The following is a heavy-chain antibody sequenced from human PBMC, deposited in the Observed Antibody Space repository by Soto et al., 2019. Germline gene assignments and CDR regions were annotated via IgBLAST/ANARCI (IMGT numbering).Heavy chain of an antibody. CDR1: GFTLSNYW. D-gene: IGHD3-3*01. V-gene: IGHV3-74*01. Sequence: GGSLRLSCPASGFTLSNYWMHWVRQVPGKGLLWVSRIDNDGSGTSYADSVKGRFTISRDNSKNTLYLQMNSLRAEDTAVYYCAKSSDVLRFLEWLLTLDYWGQGTLVTVSS. CDR2: IDNDGSGT. CDR3: AKSSDVLRFLEWLLTLDY. J-gene: IGHJ4*02.